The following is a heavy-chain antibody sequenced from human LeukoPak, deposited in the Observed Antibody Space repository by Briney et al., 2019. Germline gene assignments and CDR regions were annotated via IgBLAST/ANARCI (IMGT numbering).Heavy chain of an antibody. CDR2: IIPIFGTA. D-gene: IGHD3-22*01. Sequence: GASVKVSCKASGGTFRSYAISWVRQAPGQGLEWMGGIIPIFGTANYAQKFQGRVTITTDESTSTAYMELSSLRSEDTAVYYCARVRVYYDSSGYYGAFDIWGQGTMVTVSS. CDR1: GGTFRSYA. V-gene: IGHV1-69*05. CDR3: ARVRVYYDSSGYYGAFDI. J-gene: IGHJ3*02.